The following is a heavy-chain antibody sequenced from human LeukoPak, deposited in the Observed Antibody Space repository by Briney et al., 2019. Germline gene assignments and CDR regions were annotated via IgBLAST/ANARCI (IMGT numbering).Heavy chain of an antibody. D-gene: IGHD1-14*01. CDR1: GGTFSSYA. Sequence: ASVKVSCKASGGTFSSYAISWVRQAPGQGLEWMGGIIPIFGTANYAQKFQGRVTITADESTSTAYMELSSLRSEDTAVYYCARAGMARINWFDPWGQGTLVTVSS. CDR3: ARAGMARINWFDP. CDR2: IIPIFGTA. V-gene: IGHV1-69*01. J-gene: IGHJ5*02.